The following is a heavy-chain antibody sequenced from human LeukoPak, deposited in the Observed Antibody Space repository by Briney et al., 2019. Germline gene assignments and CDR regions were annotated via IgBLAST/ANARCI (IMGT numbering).Heavy chain of an antibody. CDR3: ARVMDYGDQIDY. J-gene: IGHJ4*02. V-gene: IGHV4-59*08. CDR2: IYYTGST. D-gene: IGHD4-17*01. Sequence: PSETLSLTCTVSGGSISDYYWSWIRQPPGKGLEWIGYIYYTGSTYYNPSLKSRVTISVDTSKNQFSLKLSSVTAADTAVYYCARVMDYGDQIDYWGQGTLVTVSS. CDR1: GGSISDYY.